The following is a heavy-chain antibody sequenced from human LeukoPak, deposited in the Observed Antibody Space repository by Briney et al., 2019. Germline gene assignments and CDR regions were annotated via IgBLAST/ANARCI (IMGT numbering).Heavy chain of an antibody. CDR1: GGSFSGYY. J-gene: IGHJ4*02. CDR2: INHSGST. CDR3: ARESMVVPAAMPGFDY. Sequence: SETLSLTCAVYGGSFSGYYWSWIRQPPGKGLEWIGEINHSGSTNYNPSLKSRVTISVDTTKNQFSLKLSSVTAADTAVYYCARESMVVPAAMPGFDYWGQGTLVTVSS. D-gene: IGHD2-2*01. V-gene: IGHV4-34*01.